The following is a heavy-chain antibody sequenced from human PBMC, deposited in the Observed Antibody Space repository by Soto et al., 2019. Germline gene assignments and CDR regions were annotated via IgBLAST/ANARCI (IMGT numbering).Heavy chain of an antibody. CDR2: INAGNGNT. CDR3: ARGPLGPNKLLGYYYYGMDV. V-gene: IGHV1-3*01. D-gene: IGHD2-15*01. J-gene: IGHJ6*02. Sequence: ASVKVSCKASGYTFTSYAMHWVRQAPGQRLEWMGWINAGNGNTKYSQKFQGRVTITRDTSASTAYMELSSLRSEDTAVYYCARGPLGPNKLLGYYYYGMDVWGQGTTVTVSS. CDR1: GYTFTSYA.